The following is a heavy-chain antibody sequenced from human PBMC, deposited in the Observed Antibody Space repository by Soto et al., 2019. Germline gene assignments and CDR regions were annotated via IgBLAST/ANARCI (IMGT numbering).Heavy chain of an antibody. CDR3: ARDRGGYDLAANYYYYGMDV. V-gene: IGHV4-59*01. Sequence: SVPLSLNCPFSCGSISSYYWSYIRHPPGNGLEWIGYIYYSGSTNYNPSLKSRVTISVDTSKNQFSLKLSSVTAADTAVYYCARDRGGYDLAANYYYYGMDVWGQGTTVTVSS. CDR2: IYYSGST. CDR1: CGSISSYY. J-gene: IGHJ6*02. D-gene: IGHD5-12*01.